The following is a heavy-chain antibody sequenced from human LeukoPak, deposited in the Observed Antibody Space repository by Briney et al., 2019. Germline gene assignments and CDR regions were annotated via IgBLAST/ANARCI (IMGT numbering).Heavy chain of an antibody. CDR3: AREVIAAAVYYGMDV. CDR2: INPSGGST. D-gene: IGHD6-13*01. J-gene: IGHJ6*02. Sequence: GASVKVSCKASGYTFTSYYMHRVRQAPGQGLEWMGIINPSGGSTSYAQKFQGRVTMTRDTSTSTVYMELSSLRSEDTAVYYCAREVIAAAVYYGMDVWGQGTTVTVSS. V-gene: IGHV1-46*01. CDR1: GYTFTSYY.